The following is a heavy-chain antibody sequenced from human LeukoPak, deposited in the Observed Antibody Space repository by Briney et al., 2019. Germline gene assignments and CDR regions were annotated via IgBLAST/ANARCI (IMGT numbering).Heavy chain of an antibody. CDR3: ASQLGGTTFH. Sequence: SETLSLTCTVSGVSIISYFWSWIRQPPGKGLEWIGYVYYNGITNYNPSLKSRVSISLDTSKNQFSLKLNSVTAADTAVYYCASQLGGTTFHWGQGTLVTVSS. V-gene: IGHV4-59*01. J-gene: IGHJ4*02. CDR2: VYYNGIT. D-gene: IGHD1-1*01. CDR1: GVSIISYF.